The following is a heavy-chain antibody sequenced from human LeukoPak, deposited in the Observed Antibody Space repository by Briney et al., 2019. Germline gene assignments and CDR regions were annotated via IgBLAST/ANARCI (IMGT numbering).Heavy chain of an antibody. CDR1: GYSLGKNYY. CDR2: IYGRAST. J-gene: IGHJ4*02. Sequence: SETLSLTCAVSGYSLGKNYYWGWIRQTPGKGLEWIGRIYGRASTSYNPSLMNRVTMSVDTSKNHFSLQLTSVTAADTAVYYCARYDSRGSASTKFDYWGPGIQVTVSS. D-gene: IGHD3-3*01. V-gene: IGHV4-38-2*01. CDR3: ARYDSRGSASTKFDY.